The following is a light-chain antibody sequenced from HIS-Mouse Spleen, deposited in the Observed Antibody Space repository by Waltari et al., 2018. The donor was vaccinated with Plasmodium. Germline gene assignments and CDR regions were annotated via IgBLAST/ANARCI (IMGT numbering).Light chain of an antibody. V-gene: IGKV3-15*01. Sequence: EIVITQSPATLSVSLWERATLSRRASQSVSSNLAWYQQKPGQAPRLLIYGASTKATGLPARFSGSGSGKEFTLTISSLQSEDFAVYYCQQYNNWSFTFGPGTKVDIK. CDR3: QQYNNWSFT. J-gene: IGKJ3*01. CDR2: GAS. CDR1: QSVSSN.